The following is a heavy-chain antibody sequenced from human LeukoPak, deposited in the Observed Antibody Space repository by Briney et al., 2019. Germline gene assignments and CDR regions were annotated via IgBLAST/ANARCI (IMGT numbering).Heavy chain of an antibody. J-gene: IGHJ4*02. D-gene: IGHD5-18*01. Sequence: GGSLRLSCAASGFTFSDYYMSWVRQAPGKGLEWVSSISSSSNYIYYADSVKGRFTISRDNAKNSLYLQMNSLRAEDTAVYYCARDGGYSYGYPLDYWGQGTLVTVSS. CDR1: GFTFSDYY. CDR3: ARDGGYSYGYPLDY. V-gene: IGHV3-21*01. CDR2: ISSSSNYI.